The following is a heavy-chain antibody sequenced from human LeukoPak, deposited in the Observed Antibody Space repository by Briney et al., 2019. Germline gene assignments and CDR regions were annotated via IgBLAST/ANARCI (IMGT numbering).Heavy chain of an antibody. CDR1: RFTFTRYW. J-gene: IGHJ4*02. Sequence: GGSLRLSCAASRFTFTRYWMSWVRQAPGKGLERVAKINKDGSEKYYVDSVKGRFTISRDNAKNSLYLQMNSLRAEDTAVYYCARDRTGNNDFWSGYTTFFDYWGQGTLVTVSS. V-gene: IGHV3-7*01. CDR2: INKDGSEK. CDR3: ARDRTGNNDFWSGYTTFFDY. D-gene: IGHD3-3*01.